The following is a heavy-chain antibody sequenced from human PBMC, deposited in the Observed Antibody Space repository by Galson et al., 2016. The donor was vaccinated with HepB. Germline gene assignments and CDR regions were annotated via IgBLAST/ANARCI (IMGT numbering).Heavy chain of an antibody. CDR1: GYTFTTYG. CDR2: ISAYNGNT. J-gene: IGHJ6*02. Sequence: SVKVSCTASGYTFTTYGISWVRQAPGQGLEWMGWISAYNGNTNYAQKLQGRVTMTTDTSTSTAYRELKSLRSDDTAVYYGARDPRKIRYQLLEIYYYYAMDGWCQGTTVTVS. D-gene: IGHD2-2*01. V-gene: IGHV1-18*01. CDR3: ARDPRKIRYQLLEIYYYYAMDG.